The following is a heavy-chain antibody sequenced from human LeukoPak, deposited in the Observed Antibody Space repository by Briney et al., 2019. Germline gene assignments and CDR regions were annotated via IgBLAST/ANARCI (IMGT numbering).Heavy chain of an antibody. J-gene: IGHJ4*02. Sequence: GGSLRLSCAASGFTVSTNYMNWVRQAPGKGLEWVGRIRSKTFGGTTDFAAPVKGRFTISRDDSKNTLYLQMDALKVEDTGVYYCATNAAGQYYFDYWGQGTLVTVSS. CDR1: GFTVSTNY. CDR3: ATNAAGQYYFDY. CDR2: IRSKTFGGTT. V-gene: IGHV3-15*01. D-gene: IGHD6-13*01.